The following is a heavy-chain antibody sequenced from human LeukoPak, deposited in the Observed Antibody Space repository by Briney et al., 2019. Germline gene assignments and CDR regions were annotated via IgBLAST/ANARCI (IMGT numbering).Heavy chain of an antibody. CDR2: INPSGGST. V-gene: IGHV1-46*01. Sequence: ASVKVSCKASGYTFTSYYMHWVRQAPGQGLEWMGIINPSGGSTSYAQKFQGRVTMTRDMSKSTVYMELSSLRSEDTAVYYCAKPDRDIVVVVAATHFQHWGQGTLVTVSS. D-gene: IGHD2-15*01. J-gene: IGHJ1*01. CDR1: GYTFTSYY. CDR3: AKPDRDIVVVVAATHFQH.